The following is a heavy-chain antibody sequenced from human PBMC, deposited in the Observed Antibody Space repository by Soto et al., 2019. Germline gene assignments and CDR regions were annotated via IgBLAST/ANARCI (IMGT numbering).Heavy chain of an antibody. D-gene: IGHD2-21*02. CDR3: AYLYSFGDRSSFDY. CDR2: INPSGGST. Sequence: ASVKVSCKSSGFTFNNFYLHWVRQAPGQGLEWVGIINPSGGSTSYAQKFLGRVTMTRDTSKSTVYMELSSLTSDDTAIYFCAYLYSFGDRSSFDYWGQGTLVTVSS. V-gene: IGHV1-46*02. J-gene: IGHJ4*02. CDR1: GFTFNNFY.